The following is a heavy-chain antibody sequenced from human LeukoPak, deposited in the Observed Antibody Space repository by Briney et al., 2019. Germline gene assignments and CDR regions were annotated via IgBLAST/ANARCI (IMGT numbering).Heavy chain of an antibody. J-gene: IGHJ6*02. V-gene: IGHV3-66*02. CDR2: MYTGGST. D-gene: IGHD2-2*01. CDR1: GFTFNSYY. CDR3: ARDPGGGYCSSASCRDV. Sequence: GGSLRLSCAASGFTFNSYYMSWVRQAPGKGPEWVSVMYTGGSTYYADSVKGRFTISRDNSKNTLYLQMNSLRAEDTAVYYCARDPGGGYCSSASCRDVWGQGTTVTVSS.